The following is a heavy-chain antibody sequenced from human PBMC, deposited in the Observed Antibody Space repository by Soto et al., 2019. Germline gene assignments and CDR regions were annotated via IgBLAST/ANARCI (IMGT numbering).Heavy chain of an antibody. V-gene: IGHV5-51*01. Sequence: ESLKISCKGSGYSFTSYWIGWVRQMPGKGLEWMGIIYPGDSDTRYSPSFQGQVTISADKSISTAYLQWSSLKASDTAMYYCARAMVVVDYYYYGMDVWGQGTKVTVSS. CDR2: IYPGDSDT. D-gene: IGHD2-15*01. J-gene: IGHJ6*02. CDR1: GYSFTSYW. CDR3: ARAMVVVDYYYYGMDV.